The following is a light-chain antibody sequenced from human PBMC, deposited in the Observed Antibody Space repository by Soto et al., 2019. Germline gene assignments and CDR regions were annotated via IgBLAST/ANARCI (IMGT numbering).Light chain of an antibody. J-gene: IGKJ4*02. V-gene: IGKV1-39*01. CDR3: QQCNNRPRT. Sequence: MTQAPSCLSVSTGERVTITCRASHSISSYLTWYQQKPGKAPKLLIYAASSLQSGVPSRFSGSGSGTEFTLTINSLQPEDFATYYCQQCNNRPRTFGRGTKVDIK. CDR2: AAS. CDR1: HSISSY.